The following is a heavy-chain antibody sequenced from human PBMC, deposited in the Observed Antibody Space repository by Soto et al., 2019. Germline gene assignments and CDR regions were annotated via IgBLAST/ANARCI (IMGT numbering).Heavy chain of an antibody. D-gene: IGHD2-2*01. J-gene: IGHJ6*02. CDR1: GFSFNRFG. Sequence: EVQLLASGGGLVQAGGSLRLSCVGSGFSFNRFGMSWVRQATGKGLEWVSALSARGDRTYYADSVKGRFTISRDNSKNTVYLVMIGRLAEDATVYYYAKDFDMVLEPADPDYYYYGVDVGGQWATVTVSS. CDR3: AKDFDMVLEPADPDYYYYGVDV. V-gene: IGHV3-23*01. CDR2: LSARGDRT.